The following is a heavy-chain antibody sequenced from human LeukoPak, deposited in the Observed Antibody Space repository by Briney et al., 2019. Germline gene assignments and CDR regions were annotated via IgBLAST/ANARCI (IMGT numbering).Heavy chain of an antibody. J-gene: IGHJ4*02. Sequence: SETLSLTCTVSGGSISSSGYYWGWIRQPPGKGLEWIGSISSGGSTHYIPSLKSRVTISVDTSKNQFSLKLSSVTAADTAVYYCARLTVSSSSIPIPDYWGQGTLVTVSS. CDR3: ARLTVSSSSIPIPDY. V-gene: IGHV4-39*01. CDR1: GGSISSSGYY. CDR2: ISSGGST. D-gene: IGHD6-6*01.